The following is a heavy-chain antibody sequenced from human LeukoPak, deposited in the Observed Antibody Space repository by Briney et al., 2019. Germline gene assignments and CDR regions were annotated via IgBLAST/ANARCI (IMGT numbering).Heavy chain of an antibody. CDR1: GFTFSSYW. CDR2: INSDGSST. CDR3: AGAAVGAPVDY. D-gene: IGHD1-26*01. V-gene: IGHV3-74*01. Sequence: GRSLRLSCAASGFTFSSYWMHWVRQAPGKGLVWVSRINSDGSSTSYADSVKGRFTISRDNAKNTLYLQMNSLRAEDTAVYYCAGAAVGAPVDYWGQGTLVTVSS. J-gene: IGHJ4*02.